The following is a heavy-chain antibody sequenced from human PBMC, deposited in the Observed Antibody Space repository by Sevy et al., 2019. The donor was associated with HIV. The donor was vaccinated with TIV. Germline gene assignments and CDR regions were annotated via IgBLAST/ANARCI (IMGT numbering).Heavy chain of an antibody. CDR1: DGSFSGYY. V-gene: IGHV4-34*01. CDR2: INESGIT. J-gene: IGHJ5*02. CDR3: ARSPPVVVVPGAPSWFDP. Sequence: SETLSLTCAVHDGSFSGYYWNWIRQLPGKGLEWIGEINESGITYYNPSLKSRVTISLETSKKQFSLRLNSVTAVDSAVYFCARSPPVVVVPGAPSWFDPWGQGTLVTVSS. D-gene: IGHD2-2*01.